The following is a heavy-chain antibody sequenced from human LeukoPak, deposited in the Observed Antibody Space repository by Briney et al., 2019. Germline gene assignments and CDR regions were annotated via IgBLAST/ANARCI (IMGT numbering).Heavy chain of an antibody. V-gene: IGHV4-39*07. CDR3: ARGFHWGVYYFDY. CDR2: LNHGGST. CDR1: GGPISSGSYH. J-gene: IGHJ4*02. D-gene: IGHD7-27*01. Sequence: SETLSLPCTVSGGPISSGSYHWRWIPQPPGKGLEWIGELNHGGSTNHHPSHQRRLIIPAHTSENQSSQKLTSVTAADTAVYYCARGFHWGVYYFDYGGQGSLVTVSS.